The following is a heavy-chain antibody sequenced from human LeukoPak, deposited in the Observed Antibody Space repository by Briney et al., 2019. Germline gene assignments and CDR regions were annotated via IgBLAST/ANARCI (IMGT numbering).Heavy chain of an antibody. CDR3: AKSTHYDVLTRYPPRYYFDS. D-gene: IGHD3-9*01. CDR2: IIPILGIA. J-gene: IGHJ4*02. V-gene: IGHV1-69*04. Sequence: SVKVSCKASRGAFNSYVISWVRQAPGQGLEWMGKIIPILGIATYTQKFRGRVTITADKSTSTAHMELSNLRSEDTAVYFCAKSTHYDVLTRYPPRYYFDSWGQGTLVTVSS. CDR1: RGAFNSYV.